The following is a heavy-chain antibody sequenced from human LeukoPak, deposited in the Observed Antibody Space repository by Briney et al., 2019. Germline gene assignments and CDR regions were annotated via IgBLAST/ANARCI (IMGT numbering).Heavy chain of an antibody. CDR3: ARDLDETSSSWYYFDY. J-gene: IGHJ4*02. CDR2: IYSGGST. V-gene: IGHV3-53*01. CDR1: GFTVSSTY. Sequence: GGSLRLSCAASGFTVSSTYMSWVRQAPGKGLEWVSVIYSGGSTFYADSVKGRFTISRDNSKNTLYLQMNSLRAEDTAMYYCARDLDETSSSWYYFDYWGQGTLVTVSS. D-gene: IGHD6-13*01.